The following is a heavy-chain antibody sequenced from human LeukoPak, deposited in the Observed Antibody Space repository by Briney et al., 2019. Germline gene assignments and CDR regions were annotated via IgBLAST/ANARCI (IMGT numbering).Heavy chain of an antibody. CDR2: IYSSGST. V-gene: IGHV3-66*02. J-gene: IGHJ4*02. CDR1: GFTVSSNY. CDR3: ARDYGGTYYFDY. D-gene: IGHD4-23*01. Sequence: GGSLRLSCAASGFTVSSNYMNWVRQAPGKGLEWVAVIYSSGSTYYADSVKGRFTTSRDNSKNTLYLQMNSLRAEDTAVYYCARDYGGTYYFDYWGQGTLVTVSS.